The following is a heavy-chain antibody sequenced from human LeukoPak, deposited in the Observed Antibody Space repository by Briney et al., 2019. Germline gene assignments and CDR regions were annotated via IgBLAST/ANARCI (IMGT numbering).Heavy chain of an antibody. D-gene: IGHD6-13*01. V-gene: IGHV3-30*18. CDR3: AKYTSSSWYMGFDY. CDR1: GFTFSRHG. CDR2: ISTDGSNI. Sequence: PGGSLRLSCGASGFTFSRHGMHWVRQAPGKGLDWVAIISTDGSNIHYADSVKGRCTISRDNSKNTLYLQMNSLRAEDTAVYYCAKYTSSSWYMGFDYWGQGTLVTVSS. J-gene: IGHJ4*02.